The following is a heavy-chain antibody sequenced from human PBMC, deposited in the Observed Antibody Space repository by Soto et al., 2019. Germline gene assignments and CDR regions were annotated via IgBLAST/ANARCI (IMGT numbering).Heavy chain of an antibody. J-gene: IGHJ2*01. V-gene: IGHV3-23*01. Sequence: GGSLRLSCAASGFTFSSYAMSWVRQAPGKGLEWVSAFSGSGGSTYYADSVKGRFTISRDNSKNTLYLQMNSLRAEDTAVYYCATSPISPRIAARIDWYFDLWGRGTLVTVSS. D-gene: IGHD6-6*01. CDR1: GFTFSSYA. CDR3: ATSPISPRIAARIDWYFDL. CDR2: FSGSGGST.